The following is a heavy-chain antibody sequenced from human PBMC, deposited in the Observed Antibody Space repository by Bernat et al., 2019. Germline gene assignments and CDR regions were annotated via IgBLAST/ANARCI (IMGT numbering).Heavy chain of an antibody. V-gene: IGHV3-30*18. CDR2: ISYDGSNK. J-gene: IGHJ5*02. Sequence: QVQLVASGGGVVQPGRSLRLSCAASGFTFSSYGMHWVRQAPGKGLEWVAVISYDGSNKYYADSVKGRFTISRDNSKNTLYLQMNSLRAEDTAVYYCAKDIFYDSSGYPWGNWFDPWGQGTLVTVSS. CDR1: GFTFSSYG. CDR3: AKDIFYDSSGYPWGNWFDP. D-gene: IGHD3-22*01.